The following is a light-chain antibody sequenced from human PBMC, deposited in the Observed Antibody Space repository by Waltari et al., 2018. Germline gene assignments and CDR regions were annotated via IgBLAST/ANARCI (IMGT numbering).Light chain of an antibody. V-gene: IGKV4-1*01. J-gene: IGKJ1*01. Sequence: DIVMTQSPDSLAVSLGERATINCKSSQSVLYSTKNKNYLAWYQQKPGQPPKLLIYGASTRESGVPYRFSGSGSGTDFTLSISSLQAEDVAIYYCQQNYSKLSTFGQGTKVEIK. CDR1: QSVLYSTKNKNY. CDR2: GAS. CDR3: QQNYSKLST.